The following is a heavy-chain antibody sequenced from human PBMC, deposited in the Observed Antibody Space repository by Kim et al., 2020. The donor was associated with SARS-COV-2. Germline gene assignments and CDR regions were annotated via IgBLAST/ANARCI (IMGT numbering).Heavy chain of an antibody. J-gene: IGHJ3*02. V-gene: IGHV4-59*13. CDR1: GGSISSYY. D-gene: IGHD2-21*01. CDR3: ARDGVPSVGPYEEDAFDI. CDR2: IYYSGST. Sequence: SETMSLTCTVSGGSISSYYWSWIRQPPGKGLEWIGYIYYSGSTNYNPSLKSRVTISVDTSKNQFSLKLSSVTAADTAVYYCARDGVPSVGPYEEDAFDIWGQGTMVTVSS.